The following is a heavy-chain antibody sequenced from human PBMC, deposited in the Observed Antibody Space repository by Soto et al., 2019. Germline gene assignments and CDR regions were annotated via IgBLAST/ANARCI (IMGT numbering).Heavy chain of an antibody. CDR2: LYWHDDK. D-gene: IGHD6-13*01. CDR3: AHRGGAAVGLYYYDY. V-gene: IGHV2-5*01. CDR1: GFSLSTTGVG. Sequence: ESGPTLVNPTHTLTLTCTFSGFSLSTTGVGVSWIRQPPGKALEWLALLYWHDDKRYSPSLKSRLTITKDTSKNQVVLTMTNMDPVDTATYYCAHRGGAAVGLYYYDYWGQGALVTV. J-gene: IGHJ4*02.